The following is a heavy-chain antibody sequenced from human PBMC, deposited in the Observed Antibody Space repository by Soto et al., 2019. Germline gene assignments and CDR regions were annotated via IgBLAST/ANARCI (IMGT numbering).Heavy chain of an antibody. V-gene: IGHV3-30*18. J-gene: IGHJ4*02. Sequence: QVQLVESGGGVVQPGRSLRLSCAASGFTFNNYGIHWVRQAPGKGLEWVAVISHDGDDKYYADSVKGRFTISRDNSRNTLYLQMNSLRPEDTAMYYCAKEGIELWSAFDYWGQGTLVTVSS. CDR1: GFTFNNYG. D-gene: IGHD5-18*01. CDR3: AKEGIELWSAFDY. CDR2: ISHDGDDK.